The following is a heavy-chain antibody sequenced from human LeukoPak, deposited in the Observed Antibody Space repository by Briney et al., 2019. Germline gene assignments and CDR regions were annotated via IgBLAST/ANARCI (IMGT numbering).Heavy chain of an antibody. V-gene: IGHV4-34*01. J-gene: IGHJ4*02. CDR1: GGSFRGYY. CDR3: ARVQIVLMVYAYDY. Sequence: SETLSLTCAVYGGSFRGYYWSWIRQPPGKRLEWIGEINHSGSTNYNPSLKSRVTISVATSKNQFSLKLSSVTAADTAVYYCARVQIVLMVYAYDYWGQGTLVTVSS. D-gene: IGHD2-8*01. CDR2: INHSGST.